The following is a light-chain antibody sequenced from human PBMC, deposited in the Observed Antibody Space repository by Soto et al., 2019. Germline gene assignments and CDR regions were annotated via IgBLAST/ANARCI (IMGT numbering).Light chain of an antibody. Sequence: EIVLTQSPGTLFLSPGDRATLSCRASQSVSSSYLAWYQQKPGQAPRLLIYGASSRATGIPDRFSGSGSGTDFTLTISRLEPEDFAVYYCQQYGSSPWTFGQGTKVDIK. CDR2: GAS. V-gene: IGKV3-20*01. J-gene: IGKJ1*01. CDR1: QSVSSSY. CDR3: QQYGSSPWT.